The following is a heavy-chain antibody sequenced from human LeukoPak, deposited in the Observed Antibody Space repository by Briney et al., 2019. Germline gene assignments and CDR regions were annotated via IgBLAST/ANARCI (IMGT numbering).Heavy chain of an antibody. V-gene: IGHV3-23*01. CDR3: AKDARGYHRPIDH. D-gene: IGHD3-22*01. Sequence: GGSLRLSCAASGFTFTDFAMNWVRQAPGKGLEWVSGIGGGGTNTDYADSVKGRFTISRDNSKNTLTLQMSSLRADDTAVYFCAKDARGYHRPIDHWGQGILVTAS. CDR2: IGGGGTNT. CDR1: GFTFTDFA. J-gene: IGHJ4*02.